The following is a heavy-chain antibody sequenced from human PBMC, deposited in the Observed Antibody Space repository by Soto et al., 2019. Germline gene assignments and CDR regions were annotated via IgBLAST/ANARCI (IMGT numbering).Heavy chain of an antibody. CDR1: GYTFTSYH. Sequence: ASVKVSCKASGYTFTSYHMHWVRQAPGQGLEWMGIINPSGGSTSYAQKFQGRVTMTRDTSTSTVYMELSSLRSEDTAVYYCAREWARLYGMDVWGQGTTVTVSS. CDR2: INPSGGST. D-gene: IGHD1-26*01. J-gene: IGHJ6*02. CDR3: AREWARLYGMDV. V-gene: IGHV1-46*01.